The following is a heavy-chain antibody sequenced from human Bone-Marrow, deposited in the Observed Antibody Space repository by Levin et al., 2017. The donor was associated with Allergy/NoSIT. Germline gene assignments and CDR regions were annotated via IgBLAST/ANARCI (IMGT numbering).Heavy chain of an antibody. J-gene: IGHJ6*02. CDR3: AIHLMGATNYGMDV. CDR2: ISGSGGST. V-gene: IGHV3-23*01. CDR1: GFPLNTYV. D-gene: IGHD1-26*01. Sequence: GGSLRLSCAASGFPLNTYVMSWVRQAPGKGLEWVSGISGSGGSTYYGDSVKGRFTISRDNSKNTLYLHMSSLRAEDTAVYYCAIHLMGATNYGMDVWGQGTTVTVSS.